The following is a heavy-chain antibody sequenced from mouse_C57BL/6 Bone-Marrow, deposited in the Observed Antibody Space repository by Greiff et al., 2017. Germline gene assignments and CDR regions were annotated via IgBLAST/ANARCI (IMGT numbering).Heavy chain of an antibody. J-gene: IGHJ4*01. V-gene: IGHV1-69*01. CDR1: GYTFTSYW. CDR3: ARERGYAMDY. CDR2: IDPSDSYT. Sequence: QVQLQQPGAELVMPGASVKLSCKASGYTFTSYWMHWVKQRPGQGLEWIGEIDPSDSYTNYNQKFKGKSTLTVDKSSSTAYMQLSSLTSEDSAVYYCARERGYAMDYSGQGTSVTVSS.